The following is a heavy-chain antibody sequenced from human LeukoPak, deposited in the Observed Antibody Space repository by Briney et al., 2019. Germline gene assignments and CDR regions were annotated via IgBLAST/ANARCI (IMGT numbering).Heavy chain of an antibody. J-gene: IGHJ4*02. Sequence: SETLSLTCSVSGGSIRSTTYYWGWIRQPPGKGLEWIASIYYSGNTYYSPSLMSRVTISVDTSKNQFSLKLSSVTAADTAVYYCASTGSGSYYGYYFDYWGQGTLVTVSS. V-gene: IGHV4-39*07. CDR1: GGSIRSTTYY. D-gene: IGHD3-10*01. CDR3: ASTGSGSYYGYYFDY. CDR2: IYYSGNT.